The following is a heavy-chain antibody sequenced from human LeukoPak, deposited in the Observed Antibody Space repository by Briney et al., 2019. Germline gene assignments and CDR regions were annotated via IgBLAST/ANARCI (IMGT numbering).Heavy chain of an antibody. Sequence: SETLSLTCTVSGGSISSYYWNWIRQPPGKIVEWIGSIHYSGNTYYNPSLRTRVTISVDTSKNHLYLSLASVTAADTAVYYCSRESGPYCPFGHWGQGTLVAVTS. CDR1: GGSISSYY. CDR2: IHYSGNT. D-gene: IGHD1-26*01. J-gene: IGHJ5*02. V-gene: IGHV4-59*12. CDR3: SRESGPYCPFGH.